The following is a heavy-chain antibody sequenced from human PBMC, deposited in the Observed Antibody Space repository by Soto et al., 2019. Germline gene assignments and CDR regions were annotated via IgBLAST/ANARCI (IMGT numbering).Heavy chain of an antibody. D-gene: IGHD5-18*01. J-gene: IGHJ4*02. CDR2: IYYSGTT. Sequence: SETLSLTRTVSGDSITSNSYFWAWIRQPPGKGLKWIGSIYYSGTTYYNPSLKSRVTISVDRSKNQFSLKLSSVTAADTAVYYCAEARGYSYGSYYFDYWGQGTLVTVSS. V-gene: IGHV4-39*01. CDR3: AEARGYSYGSYYFDY. CDR1: GDSITSNSYF.